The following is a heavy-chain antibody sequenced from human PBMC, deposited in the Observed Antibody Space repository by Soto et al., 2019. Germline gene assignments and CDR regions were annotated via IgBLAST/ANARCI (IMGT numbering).Heavy chain of an antibody. J-gene: IGHJ4*02. Sequence: ASETLSLTCTVSGGSISSGGYYWSWIRQHPGKGLEWIGYIYYSGSTYNPSLKSRVTISVDTSKNQFSLKLSSVTAADTAVYYCARGRTSSPTPGDYWGQGTLVTVSS. D-gene: IGHD2-2*01. CDR2: IYYSGST. V-gene: IGHV4-31*03. CDR1: GGSISSGGYY. CDR3: ARGRTSSPTPGDY.